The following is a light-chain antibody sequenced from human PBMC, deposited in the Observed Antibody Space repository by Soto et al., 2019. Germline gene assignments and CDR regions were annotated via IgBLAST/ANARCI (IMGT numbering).Light chain of an antibody. CDR1: QSVISNF. CDR2: GAS. Sequence: EMVLTQSPGTLSLSPAERATLSCRTSQSVISNFLAWYQQRPGQPPRLLIFGASSRSTGVPDRFSGSGSGTDFTLTISRLEPQDFAVYYCQQYISSPFTFGPGTKVDV. CDR3: QQYISSPFT. J-gene: IGKJ3*01. V-gene: IGKV3-20*01.